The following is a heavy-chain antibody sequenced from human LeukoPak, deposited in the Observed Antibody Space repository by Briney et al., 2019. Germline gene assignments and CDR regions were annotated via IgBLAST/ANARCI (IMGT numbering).Heavy chain of an antibody. V-gene: IGHV4-39*07. CDR1: GGSISSSSYY. J-gene: IGHJ2*01. Sequence: SETLSLTCTASGGSISSSSYYWGWIRQPPGKGLEWIGSIYYSGSTYYNPSLKSRATISVDKSKNQFSLKLSSVTAADTAVYYCARDLSPGDYEARWYFDLWGRGTLVTVSS. CDR2: IYYSGST. CDR3: ARDLSPGDYEARWYFDL. D-gene: IGHD4-17*01.